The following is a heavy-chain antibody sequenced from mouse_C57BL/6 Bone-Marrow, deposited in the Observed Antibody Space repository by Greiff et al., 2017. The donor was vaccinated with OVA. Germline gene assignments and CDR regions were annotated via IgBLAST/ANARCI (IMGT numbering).Heavy chain of an antibody. CDR1: GYTFTDYY. CDR2: INPNNGGT. D-gene: IGHD1-1*01. CDR3: AREGVYYGSSYYYAMDY. J-gene: IGHJ4*01. V-gene: IGHV1-26*01. Sequence: VQLQQSGPELVKPGASVKISCKASGYTFTDYYMNWVKQSHGKSLEWIGDINPNNGGTSYNQKFKGKATLTVDKSSSTAYMELRSLTSEDSAVYYCAREGVYYGSSYYYAMDYWGQGTSVTVSS.